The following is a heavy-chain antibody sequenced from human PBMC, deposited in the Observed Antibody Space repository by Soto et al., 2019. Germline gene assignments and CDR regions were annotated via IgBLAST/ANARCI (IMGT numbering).Heavy chain of an antibody. D-gene: IGHD2-21*02. CDR3: ARDTKECCSGDCYLRPNTFDY. J-gene: IGHJ4*01. V-gene: IGHV1-3*01. CDR2: INAGNGNT. Sequence: QVQLVKSWSEVKKHGASVKVSCKASLYTFTSYDMHWVRQAPGQRLEWMGWINAGNGNTKYSQKFQGRVTITRDTSASAADMELSSFRSEDTAVYYCARDTKECCSGDCYLRPNTFDYWGHGTLVTDS. CDR1: LYTFTSYD.